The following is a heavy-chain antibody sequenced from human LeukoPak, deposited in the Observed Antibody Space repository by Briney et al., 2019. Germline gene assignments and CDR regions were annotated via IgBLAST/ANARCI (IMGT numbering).Heavy chain of an antibody. CDR2: ISSSSSYI. CDR3: ARTSDGYNYHDY. V-gene: IGHV3-21*01. Sequence: GGSLRLSCAASGFTFSSYSMNWVRQAPGKGLEWVSSISSSSSYIYYADSVKGRFTISRDNAKNSLYLQMNSLRAEDTAVYYRARTSDGYNYHDYWGQGTLVTVSS. J-gene: IGHJ4*02. CDR1: GFTFSSYS. D-gene: IGHD5-24*01.